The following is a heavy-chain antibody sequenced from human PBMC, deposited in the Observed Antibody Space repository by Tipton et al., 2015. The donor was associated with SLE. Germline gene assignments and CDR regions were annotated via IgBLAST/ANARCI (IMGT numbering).Heavy chain of an antibody. V-gene: IGHV4-59*11. Sequence: TLSLTCSVSGGSIGSHSWSWIRQPPGKGLEWIGDIYYSGTTNYNPSLKSRVTISVDTSKNQFSLKLSSVTAADTAVYYCASMIVVIPVEARRDGMDVWGQGTTVTVSS. CDR2: IYYSGTT. J-gene: IGHJ6*02. CDR1: GGSIGSHS. D-gene: IGHD2-2*01. CDR3: ASMIVVIPVEARRDGMDV.